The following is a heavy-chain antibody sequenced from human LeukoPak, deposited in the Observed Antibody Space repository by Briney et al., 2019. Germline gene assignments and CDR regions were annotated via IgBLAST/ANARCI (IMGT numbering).Heavy chain of an antibody. CDR1: GFTFCSHL. J-gene: IGHJ4*02. D-gene: IGHD4-17*01. CDR2: IKQDGSEK. CDR3: ARDDTVTTRVGFID. Sequence: GGSLRLSCAASGFTFCSHLMSWVRQAPGKGLEWVANIKQDGSEKYYVDSVKGRFTISRDNAKNALYLQMNGLGVEDTAVYYCARDDTVTTRVGFIDWGQGTLVTVSS. V-gene: IGHV3-7*01.